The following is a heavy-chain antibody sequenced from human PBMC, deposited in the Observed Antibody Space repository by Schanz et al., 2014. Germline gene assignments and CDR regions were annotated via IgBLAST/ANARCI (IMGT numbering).Heavy chain of an antibody. Sequence: QVQLVQSGAEVKKPGASVKVSCKASGYTFTGDSMHWVRQAPGQGLEWMGMINPSGGSTTYAQKFQGRVTMTRDTSTSTVYMELSSLRSEDTAVYYCARDGVDAAAGGNYWGQGTLVTVSS. CDR2: INPSGGST. D-gene: IGHD6-13*01. J-gene: IGHJ4*02. CDR1: GYTFTGDS. CDR3: ARDGVDAAAGGNY. V-gene: IGHV1-46*03.